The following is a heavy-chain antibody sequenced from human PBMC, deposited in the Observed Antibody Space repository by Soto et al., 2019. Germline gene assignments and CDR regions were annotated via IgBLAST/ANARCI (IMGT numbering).Heavy chain of an antibody. D-gene: IGHD3-16*01. CDR1: GGSISSYY. V-gene: IGHV4-59*01. CDR2: IYYSGST. Sequence: QVQLQESGPGLVKPSETLSLTCTVSGGSISSYYWSWIRQPPGKGLEWIGYIYYSGSTNYNPSLKSRVTISVDTSKNQFSLKLSSVTAADTAVYYCARGMGEQADFDYWGQGTLVTVSS. CDR3: ARGMGEQADFDY. J-gene: IGHJ4*02.